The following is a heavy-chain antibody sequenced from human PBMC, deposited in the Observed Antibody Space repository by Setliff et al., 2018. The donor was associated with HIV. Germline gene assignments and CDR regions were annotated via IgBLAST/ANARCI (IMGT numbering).Heavy chain of an antibody. D-gene: IGHD3-22*01. CDR2: IYPNTGGT. CDR3: AREIGDYYDSSGYYPPTDYYYGMDV. CDR1: GYTFTEYY. V-gene: IGHV1-2*02. Sequence: GASVKVSCKASGYTFTEYYIHWVRQAPGQGLEWMGWIYPNTGGTNYAQKFQGRVTMTTDTSTSTAYMELRSLRSDDTAVYYCAREIGDYYDSSGYYPPTDYYYGMDVWGQGTTVTVSS. J-gene: IGHJ6*02.